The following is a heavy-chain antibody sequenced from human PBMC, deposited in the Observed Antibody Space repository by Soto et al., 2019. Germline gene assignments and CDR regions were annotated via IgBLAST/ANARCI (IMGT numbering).Heavy chain of an antibody. CDR1: GGSISRGGYY. J-gene: IGHJ5*02. V-gene: IGHV4-31*03. Sequence: PSETLSLTCTVSGGSISRGGYYWSWIRQHPGKGLEWIGYIYYSGSTYYNPSLKSRVTIAVDTSKTQFSLKLSSVTAADTAVYYCARGSGYLFDPWGQGTLVTVSS. CDR2: IYYSGST. CDR3: ARGSGYLFDP. D-gene: IGHD3-3*01.